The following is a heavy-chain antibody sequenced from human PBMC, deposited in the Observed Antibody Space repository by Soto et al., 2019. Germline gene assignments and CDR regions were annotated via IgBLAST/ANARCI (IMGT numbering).Heavy chain of an antibody. D-gene: IGHD4-17*01. CDR2: IYYSGST. J-gene: IGHJ6*02. V-gene: IGHV4-39*01. CDR1: GGSISSSSYY. Sequence: PSETLSLTCTVSGGSISSSSYYWVWIRQPPGKGLEWIGSIYYSGSTYYNPSLKSRVTISVDTSKNQFSLKLSSVTAADTAVYYCARASSTVYYYYGMDVWGQGTTVTVSS. CDR3: ARASSTVYYYYGMDV.